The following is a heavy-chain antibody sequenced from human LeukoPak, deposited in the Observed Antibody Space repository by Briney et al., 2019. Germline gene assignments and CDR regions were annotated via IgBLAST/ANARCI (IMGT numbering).Heavy chain of an antibody. Sequence: SVKVSCKASGGTFSSYAISWVRQAPGQGLEWMGGIIPIFGTANYAQKFQGRVTITADESTSTAYKELSSLRSEDTAVYYCASRIGDPDAFGIWGQGTMVTVSS. J-gene: IGHJ3*02. V-gene: IGHV1-69*13. CDR2: IIPIFGTA. CDR3: ASRIGDPDAFGI. CDR1: GGTFSSYA. D-gene: IGHD2/OR15-2a*01.